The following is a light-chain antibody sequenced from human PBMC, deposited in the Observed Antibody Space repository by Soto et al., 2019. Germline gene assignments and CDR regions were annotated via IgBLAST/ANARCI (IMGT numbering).Light chain of an antibody. CDR2: GAT. CDR3: QQYNNWPLT. CDR1: QSVSSN. V-gene: IGKV3D-15*01. J-gene: IGKJ4*01. Sequence: EIMMSQSPATLSVSPGERATLYCRASQSVSSNLAWYQQKPGQPPRLLIYGATTRATGIPARFSGSGSGTEFTLTISSLQSEDFAVYYCQQYNNWPLTFGGGTKVDI.